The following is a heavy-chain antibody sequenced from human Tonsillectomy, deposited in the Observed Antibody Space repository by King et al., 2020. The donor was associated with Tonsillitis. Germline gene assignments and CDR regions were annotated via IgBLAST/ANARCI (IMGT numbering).Heavy chain of an antibody. J-gene: IGHJ4*02. CDR1: GFTFSSYG. Sequence: VQLVESGGGLVQPGGSLRLSCVASGFTFSSYGMNWVRQAPGKGLEWLSYLSSYSRTIYADSVKDRFTISRDDARNSLYLQMSRVRAQDTAAYYCEREPMVATMDESDSDYWGQGTLVTASS. D-gene: IGHD5-12*01. CDR2: LSSYSRTI. CDR3: EREPMVATMDESDSDY. V-gene: IGHV3-48*01.